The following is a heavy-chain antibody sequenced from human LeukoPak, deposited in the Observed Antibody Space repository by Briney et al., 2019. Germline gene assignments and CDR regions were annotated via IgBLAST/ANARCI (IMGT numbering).Heavy chain of an antibody. CDR2: IWYDGSDK. V-gene: IGHV3-33*01. J-gene: IGHJ3*02. Sequence: GRSQRLSCAASGFTFSSYGMHWVRQAPGKGLEWVAVIWYDGSDKYYADSVKGRFTISRDNSKNALYLQMNSLRAEDTAVYYCARDKGRRAFDIWGQGTMVTVSS. D-gene: IGHD3-10*01. CDR3: ARDKGRRAFDI. CDR1: GFTFSSYG.